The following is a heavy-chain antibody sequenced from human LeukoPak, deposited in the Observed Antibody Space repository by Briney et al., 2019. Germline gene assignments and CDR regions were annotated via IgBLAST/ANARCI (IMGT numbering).Heavy chain of an antibody. Sequence: PGGSLRLSCSVSAFTFNTFDNFAMNWVRQAPGKGLEWVAAISESGASTYYAASVKGRFTISRDNSENTLYLQMHGLRAGDTAVYYCARDEYSSSWYGSGTRIGFDPWGQGTLVTVSS. V-gene: IGHV3-23*01. D-gene: IGHD6-13*01. CDR2: ISESGAST. CDR3: ARDEYSSSWYGSGTRIGFDP. CDR1: AFTFNTFDNFA. J-gene: IGHJ5*02.